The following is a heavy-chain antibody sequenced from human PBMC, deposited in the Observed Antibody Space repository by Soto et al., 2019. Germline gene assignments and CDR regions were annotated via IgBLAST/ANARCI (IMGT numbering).Heavy chain of an antibody. J-gene: IGHJ6*02. CDR3: AKDMGENTYYYGMDV. Sequence: GGSLRLSCAASGFTFDDYAMHWVRQAPGKGLEWVSGISWNSGSIGYADSVKGRFTISRDNAKNSLYLQMNSLRAEDTALNYCAKDMGENTYYYGMDVWGQGTTVTVS. CDR1: GFTFDDYA. D-gene: IGHD3-16*01. CDR2: ISWNSGSI. V-gene: IGHV3-9*01.